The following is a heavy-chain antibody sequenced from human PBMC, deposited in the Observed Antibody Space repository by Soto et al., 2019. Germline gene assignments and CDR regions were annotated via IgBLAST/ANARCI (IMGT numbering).Heavy chain of an antibody. J-gene: IGHJ5*02. Sequence: QIQLVQSGAEVKKPGSSVKVSCKASGGTFSSYTISWVRQPTGQGLEWMGRIIPLLGIDNYAQKLQGRVTIPADKPTSTAYMELSRLRSEVTVGYECARGQKMGMIVGPGRQGTLVTVSA. CDR1: GGTFSSYT. D-gene: IGHD3-22*01. CDR2: IIPLLGID. CDR3: ARGQKMGMIVGP. V-gene: IGHV1-69*02.